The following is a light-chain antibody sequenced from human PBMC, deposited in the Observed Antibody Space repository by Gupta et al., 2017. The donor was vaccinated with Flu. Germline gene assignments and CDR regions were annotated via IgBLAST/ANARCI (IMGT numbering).Light chain of an antibody. V-gene: IGKV4-1*01. CDR1: QSLLYRSNNRNF. CDR3: QQYYSPLLYS. CDR2: WAS. Sequence: IEMTQSPDPLAVSLGERATINCKSSQSLLYRSNNRNFLAWYQQKPGQPPKLLIYWASSRQYGVPDRFSGSGSGTDFSLTISSLQAEDVAVYFCQQYYSPLLYSFGQGTKLEI. J-gene: IGKJ2*03.